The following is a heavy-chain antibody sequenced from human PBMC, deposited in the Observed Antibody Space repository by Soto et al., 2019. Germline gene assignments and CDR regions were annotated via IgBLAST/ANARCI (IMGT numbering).Heavy chain of an antibody. Sequence: PSETLSLTCTFSGDSISSTYWSWIRQPPGKGLEWLGYIYSSGSTNHNPSFKSRVTISVDTSKNQFSLKLSSVTAADTALSYCASGSRWEPVDSWGQGTPVTGSS. D-gene: IGHD1-26*01. CDR1: GDSISSTY. CDR2: IYSSGST. CDR3: ASGSRWEPVDS. V-gene: IGHV4-59*08. J-gene: IGHJ4*02.